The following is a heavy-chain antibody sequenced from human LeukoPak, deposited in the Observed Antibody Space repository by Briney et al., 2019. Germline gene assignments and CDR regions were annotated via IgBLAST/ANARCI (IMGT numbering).Heavy chain of an antibody. Sequence: SETLSLTCAVYGGSFSPYYWSWIRQPPGKALEWIGEISHGGSTNYNPSLKSRVPISVDTSKKQFSLKLTSVAAADTAVYYCARGGAASVSDAFDIWAQGTMVTVSS. CDR3: ARGGAASVSDAFDI. CDR1: GGSFSPYY. V-gene: IGHV4-34*01. D-gene: IGHD6-13*01. CDR2: ISHGGST. J-gene: IGHJ3*02.